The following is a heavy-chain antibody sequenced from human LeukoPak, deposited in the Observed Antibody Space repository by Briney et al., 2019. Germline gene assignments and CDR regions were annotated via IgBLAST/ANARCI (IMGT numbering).Heavy chain of an antibody. V-gene: IGHV3-53*01. D-gene: IGHD6-13*01. CDR3: ASYSSFYFDY. J-gene: IGHJ4*02. Sequence: PGGSLRLSCAASGFTVSSNYMSWVRQAPGKGLEWVSVVYRSGGTNYADSVKGRFTISRDNSKNTMYLQMNSLRAEDTAVYYCASYSSFYFDYWGQGTLVTVSS. CDR2: VYRSGGT. CDR1: GFTVSSNY.